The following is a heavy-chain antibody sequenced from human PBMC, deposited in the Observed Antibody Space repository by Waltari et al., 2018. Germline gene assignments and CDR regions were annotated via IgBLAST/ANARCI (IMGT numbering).Heavy chain of an antibody. CDR1: GYTFPSYY. V-gene: IGHV1-2*02. Sequence: QVQLVQSGPEVKQPGASVRVSCKTSGYTFPSYYLHWVRQAPGQGLEWMAWIKSKTGDSQSAPTFQGRVTVTKDTSLTTVYLELSGLRSDDTALYYCARETLPGNKIIDYWGQGTLVTVSS. D-gene: IGHD1-1*01. CDR3: ARETLPGNKIIDY. J-gene: IGHJ4*02. CDR2: IKSKTGDS.